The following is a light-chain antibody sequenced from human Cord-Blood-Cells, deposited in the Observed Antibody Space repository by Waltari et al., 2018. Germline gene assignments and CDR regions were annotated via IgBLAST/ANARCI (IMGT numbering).Light chain of an antibody. V-gene: IGKV3-15*01. CDR1: QRVSSN. CDR3: QQYNNWPRT. J-gene: IGKJ4*01. Sequence: ELVLTPPPATLSASPGERATLSCRASQRVSSNLAWYQQKPGQAPRLLIYGASTRATGIPARFSGSGSGTEFTLTISSLQSEDFAVYYCQQYNNWPRTFGGGTKVEIK. CDR2: GAS.